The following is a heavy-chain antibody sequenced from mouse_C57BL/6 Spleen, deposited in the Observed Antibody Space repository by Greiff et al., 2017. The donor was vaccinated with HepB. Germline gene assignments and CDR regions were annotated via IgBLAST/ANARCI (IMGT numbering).Heavy chain of an antibody. Sequence: QVQLQQSGAELVRPGTSVKMSCKASGYTFTNYWIGWAKQRPGHGLEWIGDIHPGGGYTNYNEKFKGKATLTADKSSSTAYMQFSSLTSEDSAIYYDARTEVSKIPYAMDYWGQGTSVTVSS. V-gene: IGHV1-63*01. CDR1: GYTFTNYW. CDR2: IHPGGGYT. D-gene: IGHD2-5*01. J-gene: IGHJ4*01. CDR3: ARTEVSKIPYAMDY.